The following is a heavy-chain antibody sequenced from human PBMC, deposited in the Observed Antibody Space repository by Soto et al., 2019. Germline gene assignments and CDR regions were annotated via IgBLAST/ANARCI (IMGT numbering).Heavy chain of an antibody. CDR3: AREIIEYCENSVSALLDM. CDR1: GFTFGNYG. CDR2: IYYDGNNK. Sequence: PGGSLRLSCAASGFTFGNYGMHWVRQAPGKGLEWVAGIYYDGNNKYYADSVKGRFSISRDNSKNMLYLQMNSLRGEDTAVFFCAREIIEYCENSVSALLDMWGQGTMVAVSS. J-gene: IGHJ3*02. V-gene: IGHV3-33*01. D-gene: IGHD3-22*01.